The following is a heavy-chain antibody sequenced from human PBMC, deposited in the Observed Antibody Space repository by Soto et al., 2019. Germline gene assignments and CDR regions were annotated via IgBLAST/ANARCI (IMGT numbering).Heavy chain of an antibody. V-gene: IGHV1-18*04. CDR2: ISDYNGNT. CDR1: GYTFTSYG. CDR3: AGDSDFWGTFEC. J-gene: IGHJ4*02. D-gene: IGHD3-3*01. Sequence: ASVKVSCKASGYTFTSYGISWVRQAPGHGLEWMVWISDYNGNTYYAQKLQGTVTMTTDTSTSPAYMELRSLTTHDTAVYYCAGDSDFWGTFECWGRGTMVTVSS.